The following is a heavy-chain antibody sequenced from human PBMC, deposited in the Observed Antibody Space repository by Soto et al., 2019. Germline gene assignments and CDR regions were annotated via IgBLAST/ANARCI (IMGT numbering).Heavy chain of an antibody. V-gene: IGHV3-23*01. CDR1: GFTFSSYA. CDR3: AKDGGDIVVVPAKWGDWYFDL. CDR2: ISGSGGST. D-gene: IGHD2-2*01. J-gene: IGHJ2*01. Sequence: EVQLLESGGGLVQPGGSLRLSCAASGFTFSSYAMSWVRQAPGKGLEWVSAISGSGGSTYYADSVKGRFTISRDNSKNTLYLQMNSLRAEDTAVYYCAKDGGDIVVVPAKWGDWYFDLWGRGTLVTVSS.